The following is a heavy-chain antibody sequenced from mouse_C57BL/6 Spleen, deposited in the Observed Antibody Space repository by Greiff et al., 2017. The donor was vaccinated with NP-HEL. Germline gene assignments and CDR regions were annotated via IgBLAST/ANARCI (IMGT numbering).Heavy chain of an antibody. D-gene: IGHD2-3*01. Sequence: EVKLMESGPGLVKPSQSLSLTCSVTGYSITSGYYWNWIRQFPGNKLEWMGYISYDGSNNYNPSLKNRISITRDTSKNQFFLKLNSVTTEDTATYYCARDQEFYDGLPFAYWGQGTLVTVSA. V-gene: IGHV3-6*01. J-gene: IGHJ3*01. CDR3: ARDQEFYDGLPFAY. CDR1: GYSITSGYY. CDR2: ISYDGSN.